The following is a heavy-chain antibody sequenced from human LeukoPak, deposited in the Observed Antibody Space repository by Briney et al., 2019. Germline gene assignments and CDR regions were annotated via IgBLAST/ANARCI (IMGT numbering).Heavy chain of an antibody. D-gene: IGHD6-13*01. CDR1: GFTFSSYA. CDR3: AKVGDSSSWFDAFDI. V-gene: IGHV3-30*04. CDR2: ISYDGSNK. Sequence: GGSLRLSCAASGFTFSSYAMHWVRQAPGKGLEWVAVISYDGSNKYYADSVKGRFTISRDNSKNTLYLQMNSLRAEDTAVYYCAKVGDSSSWFDAFDIWGQGTMVTVSS. J-gene: IGHJ3*02.